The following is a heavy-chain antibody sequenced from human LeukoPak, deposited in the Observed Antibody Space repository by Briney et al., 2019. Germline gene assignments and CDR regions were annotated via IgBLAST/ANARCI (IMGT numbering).Heavy chain of an antibody. D-gene: IGHD6-19*01. CDR2: IIPIFGTA. Sequence: ASVKVSCKASGGTFSSYAISWVRQAPGQGLEWMGGIIPIFGTANYAQKFQGRVTITADESTSTAYMELSSLRSEDTAVYYCARDRPITIAVAGTGYSDYWGQGTLVTVSS. J-gene: IGHJ4*02. CDR1: GGTFSSYA. V-gene: IGHV1-69*13. CDR3: ARDRPITIAVAGTGYSDY.